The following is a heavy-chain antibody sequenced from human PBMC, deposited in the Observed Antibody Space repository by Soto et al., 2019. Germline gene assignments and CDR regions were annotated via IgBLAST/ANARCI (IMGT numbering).Heavy chain of an antibody. Sequence: QVQLQQWGAGLLKPSETLSLTCAVYGGSFSGYYWSWIRQPPGKGLEWIGEINHSGSTNYNPSLKGRVTISVDTSKNQFSLKLSSVTAADTAVYYCARGPSSFSVRGTYFDYWGQGTLVTVSS. D-gene: IGHD3-10*01. CDR2: INHSGST. CDR1: GGSFSGYY. J-gene: IGHJ4*02. CDR3: ARGPSSFSVRGTYFDY. V-gene: IGHV4-34*01.